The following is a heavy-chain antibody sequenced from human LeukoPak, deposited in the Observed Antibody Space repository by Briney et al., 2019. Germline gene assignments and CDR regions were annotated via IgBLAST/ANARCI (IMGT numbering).Heavy chain of an antibody. V-gene: IGHV1-69*05. Sequence: SVKVSCKASGYTFTSSDINWVRQAPGQGLEWMGGIIPIFGTANYAQKFQGRVTITTDESTSTAYMELSSLRSEDTAVYYCASPRSGLTQGGYDYWGQGTLVTVSS. J-gene: IGHJ4*02. CDR2: IIPIFGTA. CDR3: ASPRSGLTQGGYDY. D-gene: IGHD4/OR15-4a*01. CDR1: GYTFTSSD.